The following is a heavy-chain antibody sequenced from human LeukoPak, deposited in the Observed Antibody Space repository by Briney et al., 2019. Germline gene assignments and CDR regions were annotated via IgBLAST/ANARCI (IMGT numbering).Heavy chain of an antibody. D-gene: IGHD1-26*01. CDR1: GYTFTSYG. Sequence: ASVKVSCKASGYTFTSYGISWVRQAPGQGLEWMGWISAYNGNTNYAQKLQGRVTITTDESTSTAYMELSSLRSEDTAVYYCVRDRGGSYSGNWIDPWGQGTLVTVSS. V-gene: IGHV1-18*01. CDR3: VRDRGGSYSGNWIDP. CDR2: ISAYNGNT. J-gene: IGHJ5*02.